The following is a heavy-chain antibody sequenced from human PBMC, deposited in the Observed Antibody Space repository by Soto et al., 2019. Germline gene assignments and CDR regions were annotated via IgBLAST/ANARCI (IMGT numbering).Heavy chain of an antibody. CDR1: GCTFSSYA. Sequence: GGSLRLSCAASGCTFSSYAMSWVRQAPGKGLEWVSAISGGGGNTFYADSVKGRFTISRDNSKNTLYLQMNSLRGEDTPVYYCAQDPRRPNLASDYGSGRDGYWGLASLVTVSS. CDR3: AQDPRRPNLASDYGSGRDGY. D-gene: IGHD3-10*01. J-gene: IGHJ4*02. CDR2: ISGGGGNT. V-gene: IGHV3-23*01.